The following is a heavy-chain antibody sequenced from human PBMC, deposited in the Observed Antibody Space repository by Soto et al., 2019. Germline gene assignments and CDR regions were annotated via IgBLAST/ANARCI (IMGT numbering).Heavy chain of an antibody. CDR2: IAYEGKTA. CDR3: AKSTSGYGAASDF. J-gene: IGHJ4*02. CDR1: GFTLSNSG. Sequence: PGGSLRLSCEVSGFTLSNSGIHWVRQAPDKGLEWVATIAYEGKTANYADSAKGRFTISRDISKSTVYLQMNSLRREDTATYYCAKSTSGYGAASDFWGQGTVVTVSS. V-gene: IGHV3-30*18. D-gene: IGHD4-17*01.